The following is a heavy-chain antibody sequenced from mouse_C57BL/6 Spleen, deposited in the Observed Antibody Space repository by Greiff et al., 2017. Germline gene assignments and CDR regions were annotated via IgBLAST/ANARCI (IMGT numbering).Heavy chain of an antibody. Sequence: QVQLQQPGTELVKPGASVKLSCKASGYTFTSSWMHWVKQRPGQGLEWIGNINPSNGGTNYNEKFKSKATLTVDKSSSTAYMQLSSLPSEDSAVYYCARFPGPYYAMDYWGQGTSVTVSS. J-gene: IGHJ4*01. V-gene: IGHV1-53*01. CDR3: ARFPGPYYAMDY. CDR2: INPSNGGT. CDR1: GYTFTSSW. D-gene: IGHD4-1*01.